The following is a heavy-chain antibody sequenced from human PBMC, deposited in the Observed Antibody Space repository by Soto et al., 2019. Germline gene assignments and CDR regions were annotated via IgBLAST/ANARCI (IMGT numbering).Heavy chain of an antibody. V-gene: IGHV3-15*01. J-gene: IGHJ4*02. CDR3: TTENLYDYIWGSFNPTFDY. Sequence: EVQLVESGGGLVKPGGSLRLSCAASGFTFSNAWMSWVRQAPGKGLEWVGRIKSKTDGGTTDYAAPVKGRFTISIDDSKNTLYLQMHSLKTEDTAVYYCTTENLYDYIWGSFNPTFDYWGQGTLVTVSS. CDR1: GFTFSNAW. CDR2: IKSKTDGGTT. D-gene: IGHD3-16*01.